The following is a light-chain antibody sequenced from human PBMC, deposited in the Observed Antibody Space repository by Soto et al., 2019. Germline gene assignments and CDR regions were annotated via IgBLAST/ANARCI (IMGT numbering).Light chain of an antibody. CDR1: QSVRSW. CDR3: QQYDNWPPWT. J-gene: IGKJ1*01. Sequence: DIQMTQSPSTLSASVGDRVTITCRASQSVRSWLAWHQQKPGKAPKVLISKASTLESGVPSRFSGSGSGTEFTLTISSLQSEDFAVYYCQQYDNWPPWTFGQGTKVDIK. CDR2: KAS. V-gene: IGKV1-5*03.